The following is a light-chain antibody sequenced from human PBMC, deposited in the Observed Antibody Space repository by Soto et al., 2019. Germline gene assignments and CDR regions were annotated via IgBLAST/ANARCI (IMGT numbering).Light chain of an antibody. Sequence: QSVLTQPPSVSAAPGQKVTISCSGSSSSIENNYVSWYQQLPGTAPKLLIYDNNKRPSGIPDRFSGSKSGTSATLGITGLQTGEEADYYCGTWDSSLSAVVFGGGTKLTVL. CDR3: GTWDSSLSAVV. V-gene: IGLV1-51*01. CDR2: DNN. J-gene: IGLJ2*01. CDR1: SSSIENNY.